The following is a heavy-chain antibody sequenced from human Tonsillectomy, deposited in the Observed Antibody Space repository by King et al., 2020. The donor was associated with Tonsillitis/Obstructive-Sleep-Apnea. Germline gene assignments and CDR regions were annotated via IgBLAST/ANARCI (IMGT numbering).Heavy chain of an antibody. CDR3: AREHCRSTSCYGNYDYMDV. D-gene: IGHD2-2*01. Sequence: VQLQESGPGLVKPSETLSLTCTVSGGSISSYYWSWIRQPPGKGLEWIGYIFYSGSTNYNPSLKSRVTISVDTSKNQFSLKLSSVTAADTAVYYCAREHCRSTSCYGNYDYMDVWGKGTTVTVSS. V-gene: IGHV4-59*01. CDR1: GGSISSYY. J-gene: IGHJ6*03. CDR2: IFYSGST.